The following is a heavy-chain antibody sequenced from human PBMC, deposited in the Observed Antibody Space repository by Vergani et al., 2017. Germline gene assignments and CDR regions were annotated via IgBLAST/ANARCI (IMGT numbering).Heavy chain of an antibody. CDR3: AGALLYDYVWGSYRYDAFDI. J-gene: IGHJ3*02. CDR1: GFTFSSYA. D-gene: IGHD3-16*02. CDR2: ISYDGSNK. V-gene: IGHV3-30*01. Sequence: QVQLVESGGGVVQPGRSLRLSCAASGFTFSSYAMHWVRQAPGKGLEWVAVISYDGSNKYYADSVKCRFTISRDNSKNTLYLQMNSLRAEDTAVYYCAGALLYDYVWGSYRYDAFDIWGQGTMVTVSS.